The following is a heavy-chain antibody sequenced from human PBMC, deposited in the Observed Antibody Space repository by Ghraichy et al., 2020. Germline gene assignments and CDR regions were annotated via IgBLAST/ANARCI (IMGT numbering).Heavy chain of an antibody. J-gene: IGHJ4*02. CDR1: GGSISSSSYY. CDR3: ARQYGSPFDD. Sequence: SETLSLTCTVSGGSISSSSYYWGWIRQPPGEGLEWIGSIHYSGSTYYNPSLKSRVNISVDTSKNQFSLKLSSVTAADTAVYYCARQYGSPFDDWGQGTLVTVSS. D-gene: IGHD4-17*01. CDR2: IHYSGST. V-gene: IGHV4-39*01.